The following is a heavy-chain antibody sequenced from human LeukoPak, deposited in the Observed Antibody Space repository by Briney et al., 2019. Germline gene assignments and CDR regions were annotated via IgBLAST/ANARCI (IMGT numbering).Heavy chain of an antibody. D-gene: IGHD6-19*01. J-gene: IGHJ5*02. CDR3: ARTVIAVAANWFDP. CDR1: GLTFSSYS. CDR2: ISSSSSII. Sequence: PGGSLRLSCAASGLTFSSYSMNWVRQAPGKGLEWVSHISSSSSIISYADSEKGRFTISRDNAKNSLYLQMNSLRDEDTAVYYCARTVIAVAANWFDPWGQGTLVTVSS. V-gene: IGHV3-48*02.